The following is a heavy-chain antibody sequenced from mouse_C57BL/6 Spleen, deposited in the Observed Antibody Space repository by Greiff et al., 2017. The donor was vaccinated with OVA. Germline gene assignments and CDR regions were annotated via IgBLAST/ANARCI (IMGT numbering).Heavy chain of an antibody. Sequence: VQLQQSGAEPVKPGASVKLSCTASGFNIKDYYMHWVKQRTEQGLEWIGRIDPEDGDTKYAPKFQGKATITADTSSNTAYLQLSSLTSEDTAVYYCARSGTTVVARYFDVWGTGTTVTVSS. CDR1: GFNIKDYY. V-gene: IGHV14-2*01. CDR3: ARSGTTVVARYFDV. J-gene: IGHJ1*03. CDR2: IDPEDGDT. D-gene: IGHD1-1*01.